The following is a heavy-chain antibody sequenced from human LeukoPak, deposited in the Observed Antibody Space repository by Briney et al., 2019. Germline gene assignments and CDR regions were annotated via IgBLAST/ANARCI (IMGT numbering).Heavy chain of an antibody. CDR1: GFTFSSYA. D-gene: IGHD5-18*01. CDR2: ISSNGGST. CDR3: ARDPGYSYGYGYLDF. J-gene: IGHJ4*02. V-gene: IGHV3-64*01. Sequence: GGSLRLSCAASGFTFSSYAMHWVRQAPGKGLEYVSAISSNGGSTYYANSVKGRFTISRDNSKNTLYLQMGSLRAEDMAVYYCARDPGYSYGYGYLDFWGQGTLVTVSS.